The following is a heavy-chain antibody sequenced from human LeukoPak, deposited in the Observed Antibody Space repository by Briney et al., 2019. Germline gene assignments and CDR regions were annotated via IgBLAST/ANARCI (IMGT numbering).Heavy chain of an antibody. CDR2: INHSGST. CDR3: ARDEGSGSYYLGPWFDP. V-gene: IGHV4-34*01. D-gene: IGHD3-10*01. Sequence: SETLSLTCAVYGGSFSGYYWSWIRQPPGKGLEWIGEINHSGSTNYNPSLKSRVTISVDTSKNQFSLKLSSVTAADTAVYYCARDEGSGSYYLGPWFDPWGQGTLVTVSS. CDR1: GGSFSGYY. J-gene: IGHJ5*02.